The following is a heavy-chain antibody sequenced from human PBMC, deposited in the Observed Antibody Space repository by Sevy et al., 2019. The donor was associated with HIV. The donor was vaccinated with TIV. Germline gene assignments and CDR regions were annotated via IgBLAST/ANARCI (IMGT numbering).Heavy chain of an antibody. J-gene: IGHJ1*01. CDR2: INGDGSST. D-gene: IGHD2-2*01. V-gene: IGHV3-74*01. CDR1: GFIFRYDW. CDR3: ARDMPAGNAEYFRH. Sequence: GGSLRLSCAASGFIFRYDWMHWVRQAPGKGLVWVSRINGDGSSTNYADSVEGRFTVSRDNAENILYLQMNSLRGEDTAVYYCARDMPAGNAEYFRHWGQGTLVTVSS.